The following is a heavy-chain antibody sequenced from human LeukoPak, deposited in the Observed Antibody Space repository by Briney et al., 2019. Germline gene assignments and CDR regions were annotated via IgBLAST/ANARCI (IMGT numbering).Heavy chain of an antibody. D-gene: IGHD2-15*01. CDR1: GYTFSDYF. Sequence: ASVTVSCKASGYTFSDYFMHWVRQAPGQGLEWMGWINPNRGGTKYAQKFQGRVTMTRDTSISTDYMELSSLRSDDTAVYYCARGLGLEYCTGGTCYPNLYFDYWGQGTLVTVSS. CDR3: ARGLGLEYCTGGTCYPNLYFDY. V-gene: IGHV1-2*02. CDR2: INPNRGGT. J-gene: IGHJ4*02.